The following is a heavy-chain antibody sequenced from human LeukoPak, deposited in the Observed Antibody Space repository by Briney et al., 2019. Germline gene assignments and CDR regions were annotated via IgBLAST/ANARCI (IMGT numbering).Heavy chain of an antibody. CDR2: INHSGST. J-gene: IGHJ6*02. CDR3: ASHSIAARYYYYGMDV. D-gene: IGHD6-6*01. V-gene: IGHV4-34*01. Sequence: PSETLSLTCAVYGGSFSGYYWSWIRQPPGKGLEWIEEINHSGSTNYNPSLKSRVTISVDTSKNQFSLKLSSVTAADTAVYYCASHSIAARYYYYGMDVWGQGTTVTVSS. CDR1: GGSFSGYY.